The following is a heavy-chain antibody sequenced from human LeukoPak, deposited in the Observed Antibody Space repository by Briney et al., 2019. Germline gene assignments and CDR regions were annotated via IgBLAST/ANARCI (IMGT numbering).Heavy chain of an antibody. CDR2: INSDGSSA. D-gene: IGHD6-19*01. V-gene: IGHV3-74*01. Sequence: GGSLRLSCAASGFTFSSYWMHWVRQAPGKGLVWVSRINSDGSSASYADSVKGRFTISRDNAKNTLYLQMNSLRAEDTAVYYCANLDGAVAGLGNYWGQGTLVTVSS. J-gene: IGHJ4*02. CDR3: ANLDGAVAGLGNY. CDR1: GFTFSSYW.